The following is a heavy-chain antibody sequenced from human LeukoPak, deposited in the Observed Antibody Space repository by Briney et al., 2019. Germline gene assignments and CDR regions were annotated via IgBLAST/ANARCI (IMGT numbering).Heavy chain of an antibody. CDR3: ARSATNRDISASGSDYYYYGMDV. Sequence: GASVKVSCKASGYTFTSYDITWVRQAPGQGLEWMGWISAYSGNTNYAQKLQGRVTVTTDTSTSTAYMELRSLRSDDTAVYYCARSATNRDISASGSDYYYYGMDVWGQGTTVTVSS. V-gene: IGHV1-18*01. J-gene: IGHJ6*02. D-gene: IGHD3-10*01. CDR2: ISAYSGNT. CDR1: GYTFTSYD.